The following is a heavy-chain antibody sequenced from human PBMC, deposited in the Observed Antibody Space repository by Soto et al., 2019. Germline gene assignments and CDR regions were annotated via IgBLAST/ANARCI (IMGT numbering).Heavy chain of an antibody. CDR1: GGSISSGGYY. CDR2: IYYSGST. Sequence: PSETLSLTCTVSGGSISSGGYYWSWIRQHPGKGLEWIGYIYYSGSTYYNPSLKSRVTISVDTSKNQFSLKLSSVTAADTAVYYCARRSRDSSGDTHWGQGTLVTVSS. D-gene: IGHD3-22*01. CDR3: ARRSRDSSGDTH. J-gene: IGHJ4*02. V-gene: IGHV4-31*03.